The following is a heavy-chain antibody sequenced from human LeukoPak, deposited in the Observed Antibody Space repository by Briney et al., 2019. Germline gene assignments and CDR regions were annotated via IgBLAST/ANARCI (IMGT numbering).Heavy chain of an antibody. V-gene: IGHV7-4-1*02. Sequence: ASVKVSCKASGYTFTSYGMNWVRQAPGQGLEWMGWINTNTGNPTYAQGFTGRFVFSLDTSVSTAYLQISSLKAEDAAVYYCARGFRQPVPQHWGQGTLVTVSS. J-gene: IGHJ1*01. CDR2: INTNTGNP. D-gene: IGHD6-13*01. CDR1: GYTFTSYG. CDR3: ARGFRQPVPQH.